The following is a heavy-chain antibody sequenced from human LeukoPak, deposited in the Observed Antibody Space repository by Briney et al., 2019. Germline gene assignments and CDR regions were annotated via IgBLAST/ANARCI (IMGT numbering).Heavy chain of an antibody. J-gene: IGHJ5*02. V-gene: IGHV4-39*02. Sequence: SETLSLTCTVSGGSISSSSYYWGWIRQPPGKGLEWIGSIYYSGSTYYNPSLKSRVTISVDTSKNQFSLKLSSVTAADTAVYYCARDLGALVGWFDPWGQGTLVTVSS. CDR2: IYYSGST. CDR3: ARDLGALVGWFDP. CDR1: GGSISSSSYY.